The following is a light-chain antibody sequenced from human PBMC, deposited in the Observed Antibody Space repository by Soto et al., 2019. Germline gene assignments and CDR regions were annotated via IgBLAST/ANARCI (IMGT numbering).Light chain of an antibody. CDR2: DVA. V-gene: IGKV1-5*02. CDR3: QQYNSDQIT. Sequence: DIQMTQSPSTLSASVGDRVAIVCRASQDISTWLAWYQQKPGQAPKLLIHDVASLESGVPSRFRGSGSGTEFTLTISSLQPDDFATYYCQQYNSDQITLGQGTRLEIK. CDR1: QDISTW. J-gene: IGKJ5*01.